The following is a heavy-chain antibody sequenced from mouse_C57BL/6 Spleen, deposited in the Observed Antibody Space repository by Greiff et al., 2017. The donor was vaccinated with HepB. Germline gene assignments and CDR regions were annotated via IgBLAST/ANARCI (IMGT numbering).Heavy chain of an antibody. V-gene: IGHV1-64*01. CDR1: GYTFTSYW. CDR2: IHPNSGST. Sequence: QVQLQQSGAELVKPGASVKLSCKASGYTFTSYWMHWVKQRPGQGLEWIGMIHPNSGSTNYNEKFKSKATLTVDKSSSTAYMQLSSLTSEDSAVYYCARSGNDYLFFAYWGQGTLVTVSA. D-gene: IGHD2-4*01. CDR3: ARSGNDYLFFAY. J-gene: IGHJ3*01.